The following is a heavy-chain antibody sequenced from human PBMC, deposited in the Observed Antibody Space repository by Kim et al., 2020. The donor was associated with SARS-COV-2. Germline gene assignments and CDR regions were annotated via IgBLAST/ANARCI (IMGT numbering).Heavy chain of an antibody. CDR3: ARQGGTMTPRGYFQH. J-gene: IGHJ1*01. Sequence: SETLSLTCTVSGGSISSSSYYWGWIRQPPGKGLEWIGSIYYSGSTYYNPSLKSRVTISVDTSKNQFSLKLSSVTAADTAVYYCARQGGTMTPRGYFQHWGQGTLVTVSS. V-gene: IGHV4-39*01. CDR2: IYYSGST. CDR1: GGSISSSSYY. D-gene: IGHD3-22*01.